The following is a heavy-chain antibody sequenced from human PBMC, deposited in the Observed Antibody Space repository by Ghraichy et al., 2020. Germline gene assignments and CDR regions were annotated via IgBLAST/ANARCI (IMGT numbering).Heavy chain of an antibody. V-gene: IGHV1-69*04. J-gene: IGHJ4*02. D-gene: IGHD3-22*01. Sequence: SVKVSCKASGGTFSSYAISWVRQAPGQGLEWMGRIIPILGIANYAQKFQGRVTITADKSTSTAYMELSSLRSEDTAVYYCARDPHPNRQAGRRYYDSSGYPLDWGQGTLVTVSS. CDR1: GGTFSSYA. CDR2: IIPILGIA. CDR3: ARDPHPNRQAGRRYYDSSGYPLD.